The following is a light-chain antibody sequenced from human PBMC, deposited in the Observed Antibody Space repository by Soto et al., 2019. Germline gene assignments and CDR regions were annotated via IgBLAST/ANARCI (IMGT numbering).Light chain of an antibody. V-gene: IGLV1-47*01. CDR1: ASNVGSTY. CDR2: KNN. J-gene: IGLJ2*01. CDR3: ASWDNDLNGPI. Sequence: QLVLTQPPSASGTPGQRVSISCSGSASNVGSTYVFWYRQVPGTAPTLLIYKNNQRPSGVSDRFSGSKSGTSASLAISGLRVDDEADYYCASWDNDLNGPIFGGGTKLTVL.